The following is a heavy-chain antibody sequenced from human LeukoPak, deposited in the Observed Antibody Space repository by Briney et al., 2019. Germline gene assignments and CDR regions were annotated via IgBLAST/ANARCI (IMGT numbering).Heavy chain of an antibody. CDR1: SGSFSGYY. CDR2: INHSGST. V-gene: IGHV4-34*01. J-gene: IGHJ4*02. CDR3: ASRGIMVYALAY. D-gene: IGHD2-8*01. Sequence: SGTLSLTCAVYSGSFSGYYWSWIRQSPGKGLEWIGEINHSGSTNYNPSLKSRVTISVDKSKNQFSLKLSSVTAADTAVYYCASRGIMVYALAYWGQGTLVTVSS.